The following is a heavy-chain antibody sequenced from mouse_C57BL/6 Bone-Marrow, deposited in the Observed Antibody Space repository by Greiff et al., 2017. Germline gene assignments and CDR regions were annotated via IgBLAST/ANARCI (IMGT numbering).Heavy chain of an antibody. CDR1: GYTFTSYW. D-gene: IGHD1-1*01. CDR3: AITYYYGSSFYYAMDY. Sequence: VQLQQPGAELVKPGASVKVSCKASGYTFTSYWLHWVKQRPGKGLEWIGRIHPSDSDTNYNQKFKGKATLTVDKSSSTAYMQLSSLTSDDSAVYYCAITYYYGSSFYYAMDYWGQGTSVTVSS. V-gene: IGHV1-74*01. J-gene: IGHJ4*01. CDR2: IHPSDSDT.